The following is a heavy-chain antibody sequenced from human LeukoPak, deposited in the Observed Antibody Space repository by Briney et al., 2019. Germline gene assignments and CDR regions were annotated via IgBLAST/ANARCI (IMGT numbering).Heavy chain of an antibody. J-gene: IGHJ2*01. CDR1: GVSISDYY. CDR2: IYYTGST. D-gene: IGHD3-9*01. Sequence: PSETLSLTCTVSGVSISDYYWSWVRQPPGKGLEWIGYIYYTGSTDYNPSLKSRVTMSLDTSKNQFSLNLRSVTATDTAVYYCARRTYYDTLTGYNYWYFDLWGRGTLVTVSS. V-gene: IGHV4-59*01. CDR3: ARRTYYDTLTGYNYWYFDL.